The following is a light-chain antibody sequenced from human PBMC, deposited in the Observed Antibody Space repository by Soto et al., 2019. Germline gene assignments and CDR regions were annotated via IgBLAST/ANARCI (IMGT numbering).Light chain of an antibody. CDR3: QHDSVNPWT. CDR1: QNIYRW. J-gene: IGKJ1*01. Sequence: DIQMTQSPSTLSASVGDRVTITCRASQNIYRWLAWYQQKPGKAPNLLIYDASSLQSGVPSRYRGSGSGTAFPLTICILSPDYCGTDYCQHDSVNPWTFGPGTKVEIK. V-gene: IGKV1-5*01. CDR2: DAS.